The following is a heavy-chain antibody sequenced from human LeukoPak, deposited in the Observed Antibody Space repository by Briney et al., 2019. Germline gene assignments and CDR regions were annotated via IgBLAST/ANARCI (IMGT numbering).Heavy chain of an antibody. Sequence: GGSLRLSCTASGFTFGDYAMSWVRQAPGKGLEWVGFIRSKAYGGTTEYAASVKGRFTISRDDSKSIAYLQMNSLKTEDTAVYYCTRDQHGDYESLCIGQYFQHWGQGTLVTVSS. D-gene: IGHD4-17*01. J-gene: IGHJ1*01. V-gene: IGHV3-49*04. CDR3: TRDQHGDYESLCIGQYFQH. CDR1: GFTFGDYA. CDR2: IRSKAYGGTT.